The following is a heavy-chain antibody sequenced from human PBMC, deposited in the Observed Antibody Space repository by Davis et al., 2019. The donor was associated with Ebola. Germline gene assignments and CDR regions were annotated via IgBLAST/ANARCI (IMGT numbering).Heavy chain of an antibody. Sequence: ASVKVSCKASGYTFTSYGISWVRQAPGQGLEWMGWISAYNGNTNYAQKLQGRVTMTTDTSTSTAYMELSSLRSEDTAVYYCARGNHHYGDYGLAYYYYGMDVWGQGTTVTVSS. J-gene: IGHJ6*02. CDR1: GYTFTSYG. D-gene: IGHD4-17*01. CDR2: ISAYNGNT. CDR3: ARGNHHYGDYGLAYYYYGMDV. V-gene: IGHV1-18*04.